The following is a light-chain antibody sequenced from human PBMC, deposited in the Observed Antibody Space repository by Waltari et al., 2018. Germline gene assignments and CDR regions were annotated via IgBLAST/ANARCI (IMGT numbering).Light chain of an antibody. J-gene: IGLJ3*02. CDR3: LLYYGGAQV. CDR1: TGAVTSVFY. CDR2: STN. Sequence: QTVVTQEPSLTVSPGGTVTLPCASSTGAVTSVFYPSWFQQKPGQPPRALIYSTNNKHSWTPARFSGSLLGGKAALTLSGVQVEDEAEYYCLLYYGGAQVFGGGTKLTVL. V-gene: IGLV7-43*01.